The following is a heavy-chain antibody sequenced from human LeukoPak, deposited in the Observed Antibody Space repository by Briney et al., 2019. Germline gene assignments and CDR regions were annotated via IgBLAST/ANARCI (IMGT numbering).Heavy chain of an antibody. CDR3: ATSPYCGGDCYLDWFDP. CDR1: GYTFTSYY. Sequence: ASVKVSCKASGYTFTSYYMHWVRQAPGQGLEWMGIINPSGGSTSYAQKFQGRVTITADTSTDTAYMELSSLRSGDTAVYYCATSPYCGGDCYLDWFDPWGQGTLVTVSS. V-gene: IGHV1-46*01. CDR2: INPSGGST. J-gene: IGHJ5*02. D-gene: IGHD2-21*01.